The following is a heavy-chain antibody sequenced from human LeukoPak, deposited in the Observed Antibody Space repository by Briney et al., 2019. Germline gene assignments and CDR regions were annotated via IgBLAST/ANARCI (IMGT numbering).Heavy chain of an antibody. CDR1: GFTFSGYW. CDR2: INGDGSYA. V-gene: IGHV3-74*01. J-gene: IGHJ6*03. CDR3: AKDSGYSSGWYARYYYYMDV. Sequence: GGSLRLSCTASGFTFSGYWMHWVRQAPGKGPEWVSRINGDGSYATYADSVKGRFTISRDNAKNTLYLQMNSLRAEDTALYYCAKDSGYSSGWYARYYYYMDVWGKGTTVTVSS. D-gene: IGHD6-19*01.